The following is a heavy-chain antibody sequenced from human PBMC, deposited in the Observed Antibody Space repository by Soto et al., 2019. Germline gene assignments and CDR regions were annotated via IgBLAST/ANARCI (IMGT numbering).Heavy chain of an antibody. D-gene: IGHD2-21*02. Sequence: ASVKVSCKTSGYTFVDHYLYWVRQAPGQGLEWMGWINPRNGDKKYAQKFQGRVTMIRDTIITTTYMDLSALTSDDTAVYYCARGEVTRIELMDVWGPATTVTVSS. J-gene: IGHJ6*02. CDR2: INPRNGDK. CDR3: ARGEVTRIELMDV. CDR1: GYTFVDHY. V-gene: IGHV1-2*02.